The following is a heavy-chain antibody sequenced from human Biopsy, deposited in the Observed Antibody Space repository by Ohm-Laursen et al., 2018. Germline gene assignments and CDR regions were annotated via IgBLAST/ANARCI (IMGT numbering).Heavy chain of an antibody. D-gene: IGHD2/OR15-2a*01. J-gene: IGHJ4*02. CDR3: ARGSNDFGGLYFPR. V-gene: IGHV4-59*11. CDR2: ISYTGYT. CDR1: SGSFTGHY. Sequence: GTLSLTCPVSSGSFTGHYWSWIRQPPGKGLEWIGHISYTGYTSYNASLKSRVIISVDTSRNHFSLRLSSLTAADTAVYYCARGSNDFGGLYFPRWGQGTLLTVSS.